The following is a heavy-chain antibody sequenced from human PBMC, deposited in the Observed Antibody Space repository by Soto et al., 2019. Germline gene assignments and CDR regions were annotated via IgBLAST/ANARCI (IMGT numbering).Heavy chain of an antibody. D-gene: IGHD2-8*02. Sequence: HEHLVQSGAEVKRPGAPLKVSCKASGYSFTGYYIHWVGQAPGQGLERMGWINPDSGATNYAQNFQGRVTLTSDTSISTASMDLTSLTSDDTAVYYCARGDYGTGGYPFPYFDYWGQGTLVIVSS. CDR1: GYSFTGYY. CDR2: INPDSGAT. J-gene: IGHJ4*02. V-gene: IGHV1-2*02. CDR3: ARGDYGTGGYPFPYFDY.